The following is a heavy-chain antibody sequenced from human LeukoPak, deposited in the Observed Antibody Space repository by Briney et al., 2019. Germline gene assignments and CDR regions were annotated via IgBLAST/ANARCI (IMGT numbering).Heavy chain of an antibody. J-gene: IGHJ5*02. CDR2: IRYDGSNK. CDR1: GFTFSSYG. V-gene: IGHV3-30*02. D-gene: IGHD3-3*01. Sequence: PGGSLRLSCAASGFTFSSYGMHWVRQAPGKGLEWVAFIRYDGSNKYYADSVKGRFTISRDNSKNTLYLQMNNLRAEDTAVYYCAREVKYDFWSGYYGPGWFDPWGQGTLVTVSS. CDR3: AREVKYDFWSGYYGPGWFDP.